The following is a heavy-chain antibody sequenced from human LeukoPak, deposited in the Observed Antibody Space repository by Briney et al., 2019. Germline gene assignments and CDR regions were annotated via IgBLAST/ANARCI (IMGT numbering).Heavy chain of an antibody. J-gene: IGHJ3*02. V-gene: IGHV4-34*01. CDR1: GGSFSGYY. CDR3: ARHATTMIVVVITFDAFDI. CDR2: INHSGST. Sequence: PSETLSLTCAVYGGSFSGYYWSWIRQPPGKGLEWIGEINHSGSTNYNPSLKSRVTISVDTSKNQFSLKLSSVTAADTAVYYCARHATTMIVVVITFDAFDIWGQGTMVTVSS. D-gene: IGHD3-22*01.